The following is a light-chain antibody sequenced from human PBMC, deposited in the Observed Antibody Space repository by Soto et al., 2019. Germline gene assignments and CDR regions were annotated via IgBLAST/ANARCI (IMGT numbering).Light chain of an antibody. J-gene: IGLJ1*01. CDR3: QSYDSSLSGYV. CDR2: GNS. CDR1: SSNIGAGYD. Sequence: SVVRHLRTVSGSPWSTDTKTCTGSSSNIGAGYDVHWYQQLPGTAPKLLIYGNSNRPSGVPDRFSGSKSGTSASLAITGLQAEDEADYYRQSYDSSLSGYVFGTGTKLTVL. V-gene: IGLV1-40*02.